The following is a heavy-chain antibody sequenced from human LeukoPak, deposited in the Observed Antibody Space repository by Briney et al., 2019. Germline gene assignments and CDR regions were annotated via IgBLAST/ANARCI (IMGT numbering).Heavy chain of an antibody. CDR1: GGTFSSYA. V-gene: IGHV1-69*05. Sequence: SVKVSCKASGGTFSSYAISWVRQAPGQGLEWMGGIIPIFGTANYAQKFQGRVTITTDESTSTAYMELSSLRSEDTAVCYCARAGIVGAKKAFDIWGQGTMVTVSS. CDR2: IIPIFGTA. J-gene: IGHJ3*02. D-gene: IGHD1-26*01. CDR3: ARAGIVGAKKAFDI.